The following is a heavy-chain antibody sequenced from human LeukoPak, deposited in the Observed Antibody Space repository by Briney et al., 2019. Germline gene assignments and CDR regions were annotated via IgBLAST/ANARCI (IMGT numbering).Heavy chain of an antibody. CDR3: ARMDVSAMIVVVISGAAFDI. Sequence: SGTLYLTCTVSGGSISSYYLSWIRQPPGKGLEWIGYINYIGSTNYNPSLKSRVSISVDTSKKQCSMKLSSVTAADTAVYYSARMDVSAMIVVVISGAAFDIWGQGKIVTVSS. CDR1: GGSISSYY. J-gene: IGHJ3*02. CDR2: INYIGST. V-gene: IGHV4-59*01. D-gene: IGHD3-22*01.